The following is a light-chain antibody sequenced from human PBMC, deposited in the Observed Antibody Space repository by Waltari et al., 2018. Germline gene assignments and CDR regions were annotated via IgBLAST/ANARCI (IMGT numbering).Light chain of an antibody. CDR3: QKYSSTPLS. J-gene: IGKJ4*01. CDR2: GAS. V-gene: IGKV3-20*01. CDR1: QSVSTY. Sequence: VILTQSPATLPLSSGDRATLSCRASQSVSTYLAWYQQKPGQAPRLLIYGASTRATGIPDRFSGSGSGTEFTLTIRSLEPEDFAVYYCQKYSSTPLSFGGGTKVEIK.